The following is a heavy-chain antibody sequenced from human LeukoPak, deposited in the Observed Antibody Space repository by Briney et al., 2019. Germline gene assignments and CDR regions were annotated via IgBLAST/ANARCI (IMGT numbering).Heavy chain of an antibody. CDR2: INHSGSA. J-gene: IGHJ4*02. D-gene: IGHD6-13*01. CDR3: ARGVYIAAAQYGY. Sequence: KPSETLSLTCAVSGGSFSGYYWTWIRQPPGKGLEWIGEINHSGSANYNPSLKSRVTISLDTSKNQFSLKLSSVTAADTAVYYCARGVYIAAAQYGYWGQGTLVTVSS. CDR1: GGSFSGYY. V-gene: IGHV4-34*01.